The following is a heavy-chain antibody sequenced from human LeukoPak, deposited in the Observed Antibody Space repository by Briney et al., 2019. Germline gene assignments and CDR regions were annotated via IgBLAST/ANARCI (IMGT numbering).Heavy chain of an antibody. D-gene: IGHD3-3*01. Sequence: SETLSLTCAVYGGSVRGYYWSWIRQPPGKGLEWIGKISDRGRTHYNPSLESRVSMSVDTSKNQFALQLNSVTAADTAVYYCARVPLRFLEPFDYWGQGILVTVSS. CDR3: ARVPLRFLEPFDY. CDR1: GGSVRGYY. J-gene: IGHJ4*02. CDR2: ISDRGRT. V-gene: IGHV4-34*01.